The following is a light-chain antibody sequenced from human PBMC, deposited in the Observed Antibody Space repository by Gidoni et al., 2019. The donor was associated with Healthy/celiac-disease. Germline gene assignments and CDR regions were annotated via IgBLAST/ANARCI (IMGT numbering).Light chain of an antibody. CDR2: AAS. CDR1: QGISTY. J-gene: IGKJ1*01. V-gene: IGKV1-27*01. Sequence: DIQMTQSPSSLSASVGDRVTITCRAIQGISTYLAWYQQKPGNVPTLLIYAASTLQSGVPSRFSGSGSGTDFPLTISSLQPEDVATYYCQQYNSAPPWTFGQGTKVEIK. CDR3: QQYNSAPPWT.